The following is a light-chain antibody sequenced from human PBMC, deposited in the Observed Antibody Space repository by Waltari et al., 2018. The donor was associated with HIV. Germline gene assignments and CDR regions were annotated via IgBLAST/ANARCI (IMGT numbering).Light chain of an antibody. Sequence: EIVLTQSPGTLSLSRGERATLSCRASQSVSSSYLAWFQQKPGQAPRPLIYGASSRATGIPDRFSGSGSGTDFTLTISRLEPEDFAVYYCQQFGSPWTFGQGTKVEI. CDR1: QSVSSSY. J-gene: IGKJ1*01. CDR2: GAS. V-gene: IGKV3-20*01. CDR3: QQFGSPWT.